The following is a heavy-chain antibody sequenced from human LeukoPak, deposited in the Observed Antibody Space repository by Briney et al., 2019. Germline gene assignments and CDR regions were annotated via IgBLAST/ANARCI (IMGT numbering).Heavy chain of an antibody. J-gene: IGHJ6*02. Sequence: GGSLRLSCAASGFTFSSYAMHWVRQAPGKGLEWVAVISYDGSNKYYADSVKGRFTISRDDSKNTLYLQMNSLRAEDTAVYYCARVGYCGGDCYPPYYYYGMDVWGQGTTVTVSS. CDR1: GFTFSSYA. D-gene: IGHD2-21*02. CDR3: ARVGYCGGDCYPPYYYYGMDV. V-gene: IGHV3-30-3*01. CDR2: ISYDGSNK.